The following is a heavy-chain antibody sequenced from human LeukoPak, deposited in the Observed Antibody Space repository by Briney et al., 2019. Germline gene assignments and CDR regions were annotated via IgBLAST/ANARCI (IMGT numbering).Heavy chain of an antibody. V-gene: IGHV3-11*01. CDR3: ASLYDSTGFCFDY. D-gene: IGHD3-22*01. CDR1: GFRFSDYY. J-gene: IGHJ4*02. CDR2: ISGSGDAI. Sequence: TPGGSLRLSCVVSGFRFSDYYMSWIRQTPRKGLEFISYISGSGDAIYYTDSVKGRFTISRDNAKNSLYLQLDSLSAEDTAVYYCASLYDSTGFCFDYWGQGALVTVSS.